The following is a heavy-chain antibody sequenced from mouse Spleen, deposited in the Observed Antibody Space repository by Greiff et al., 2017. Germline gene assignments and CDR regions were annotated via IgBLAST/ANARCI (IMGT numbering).Heavy chain of an antibody. J-gene: IGHJ1*01. CDR2: IYIGNGYT. V-gene: IGHV1-58*01. Sequence: EVQGVESGAELVRPGSSVKMSCKTSGYTFTSYGINWVKQRPGQGLEWIGYIYIGNGYTEYNEKFKGKATLTSDTSSSTAYMQLSSLTSEDSAIYFCAREGAYYSNLYWYFDVWGAGTTVTVSS. CDR3: AREGAYYSNLYWYFDV. D-gene: IGHD2-5*01. CDR1: GYTFTSYG.